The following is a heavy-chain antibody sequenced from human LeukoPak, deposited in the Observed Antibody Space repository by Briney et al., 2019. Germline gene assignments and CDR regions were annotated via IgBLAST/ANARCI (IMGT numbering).Heavy chain of an antibody. Sequence: GGSLRLSCAASGFTVSSNYMSWVRQAPGKGLEWVSVIYSGGSTYYADSVKGRFTISRDNAKNSLYLPMNSLRAEDTAVYYCARDRNYDGSVYYEDDYFDYWGQGTLVTVSS. CDR1: GFTVSSNY. V-gene: IGHV3-66*01. CDR2: IYSGGST. J-gene: IGHJ4*02. CDR3: ARDRNYDGSVYYEDDYFDY. D-gene: IGHD3-22*01.